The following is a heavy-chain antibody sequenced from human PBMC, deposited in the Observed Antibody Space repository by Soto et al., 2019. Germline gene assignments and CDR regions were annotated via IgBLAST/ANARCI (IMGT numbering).Heavy chain of an antibody. V-gene: IGHV1-3*01. CDR1: GYTFTSYA. D-gene: IGHD3-9*01. CDR2: INAGNGNT. Sequence: QVQPVQSGAEVKKPGASVKVSCKASGYTFTSYAMHWVRQAPGQRLEWMGWINAGNGNTKYSQKFQGRVTITRDTSASTAYMALSSLRSEDTAVYYCARSTGYYVIDYWGQGTLVTVSS. CDR3: ARSTGYYVIDY. J-gene: IGHJ4*02.